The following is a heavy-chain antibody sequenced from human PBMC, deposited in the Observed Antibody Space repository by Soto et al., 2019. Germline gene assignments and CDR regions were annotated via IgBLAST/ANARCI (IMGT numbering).Heavy chain of an antibody. Sequence: PGGSLRLSCAASGFTFSNAWMNWVRQAPGKGLEWVGRIKSKTDGGTTDYAAPVKGRFTISRDDSKNTLYLQMNSLKTEDTAVYYCTTDLPRMAAPTLYYGMDVWGQGTTVTVSS. D-gene: IGHD6-13*01. CDR2: IKSKTDGGTT. J-gene: IGHJ6*02. CDR1: GFTFSNAW. V-gene: IGHV3-15*07. CDR3: TTDLPRMAAPTLYYGMDV.